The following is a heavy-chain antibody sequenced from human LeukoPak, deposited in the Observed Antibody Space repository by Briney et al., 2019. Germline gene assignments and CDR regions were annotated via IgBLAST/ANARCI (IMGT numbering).Heavy chain of an antibody. CDR2: INSDGSST. CDR3: VRGYSGSYRADY. CDR1: GFTFSNYW. D-gene: IGHD1-26*01. Sequence: GVSLRLSCGASGFTFSNYWMHCVRLAPGKGLVWVSRINSDGSSTTYADSVKGRFTISRDNAETTLSLQVNSLRAEDTAVYYCVRGYSGSYRADYWGQGTLVTVSS. J-gene: IGHJ4*02. V-gene: IGHV3-74*01.